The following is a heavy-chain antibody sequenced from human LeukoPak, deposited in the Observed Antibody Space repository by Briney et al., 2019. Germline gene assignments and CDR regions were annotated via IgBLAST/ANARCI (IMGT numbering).Heavy chain of an antibody. Sequence: PGGSLRLSCAASGFTFSSHSMNWVRQAPGKGLEWTSYISSASNTIYYADSVKGRFTISRDNAKNSVYLQMNSLRAEDTAMYYCARDGCFGDYNWFDPWGQRTLVTVSS. CDR3: ARDGCFGDYNWFDP. CDR1: GFTFSSHS. D-gene: IGHD3-10*01. CDR2: ISSASNTI. J-gene: IGHJ5*02. V-gene: IGHV3-48*01.